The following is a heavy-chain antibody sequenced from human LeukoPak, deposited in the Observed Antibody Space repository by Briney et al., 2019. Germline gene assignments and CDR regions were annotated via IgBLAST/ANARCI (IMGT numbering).Heavy chain of an antibody. V-gene: IGHV3-33*06. J-gene: IGHJ6*02. CDR2: IWYDGSNK. CDR3: AKDPGITMIVSINYYGMDV. Sequence: GRSLRLSCAASGFTFSSYGMHWVRQAPGKGLEWVAVIWYDGSNKYYADSVKGRFTISRDNSKNTLYLQMNSLRAEDTAVYYCAKDPGITMIVSINYYGMDVWGQGTTVTVSS. D-gene: IGHD3-22*01. CDR1: GFTFSSYG.